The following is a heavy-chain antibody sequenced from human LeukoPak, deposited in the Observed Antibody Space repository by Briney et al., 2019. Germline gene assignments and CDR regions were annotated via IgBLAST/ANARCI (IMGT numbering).Heavy chain of an antibody. CDR3: VKDTDNSAKYYFDD. Sequence: PGRSLRLSCAAPGFTLSTYAMHWVRQAPGKGLEWVAVISSDGRDKKYADSVKGRFSISRDNSKNTLYLQMDSLRSEDTAMYYCVKDTDNSAKYYFDDWGQGTLVTVSS. CDR2: ISSDGRDK. J-gene: IGHJ4*02. D-gene: IGHD1-1*01. CDR1: GFTLSTYA. V-gene: IGHV3-30*04.